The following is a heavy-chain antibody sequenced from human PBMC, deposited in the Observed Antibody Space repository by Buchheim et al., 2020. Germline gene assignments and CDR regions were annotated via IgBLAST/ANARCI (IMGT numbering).Heavy chain of an antibody. D-gene: IGHD1-26*01. CDR2: IIGSGATT. Sequence: EVQLLESGGGLVQAGGSLRLSCSASGFTFNSYGMNWVRQAPGKGLEWVSVIIGSGATTYYTDSVKGRFTISRGNSKNTLYLQMNSLRAEDTAIYYCAKGAVSGSSSYHGMDVWGQGTT. CDR1: GFTFNSYG. CDR3: AKGAVSGSSSYHGMDV. V-gene: IGHV3-23*01. J-gene: IGHJ6*02.